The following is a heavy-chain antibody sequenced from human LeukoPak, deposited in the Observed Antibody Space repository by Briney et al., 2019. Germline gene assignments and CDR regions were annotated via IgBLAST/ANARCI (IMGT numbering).Heavy chain of an antibody. CDR2: ISDTGST. J-gene: IGHJ4*02. CDR1: GASVSSSY. CDR3: ARAVAGGDRSRFYSGGWYYFDN. Sequence: SETLSLTCTVSGASVSSSYWSWIRQPPGEGLEWIGYISDTGSTNYNPSLEGRVTISIHSSPNQFSLELGSVTAADTAMYYCARAVAGGDRSRFYSGGWYYFDNWGQGTLVTVSS. V-gene: IGHV4-59*08. D-gene: IGHD6-19*01.